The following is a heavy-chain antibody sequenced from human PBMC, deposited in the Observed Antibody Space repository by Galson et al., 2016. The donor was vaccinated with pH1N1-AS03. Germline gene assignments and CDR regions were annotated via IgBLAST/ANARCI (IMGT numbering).Heavy chain of an antibody. CDR2: IYWDGDE. V-gene: IGHV2-5*02. CDR3: ARSTHVNEGLES. CDR1: GFSLSAGGVH. J-gene: IGHJ4*02. D-gene: IGHD2-8*01. Sequence: PALVKPTQTLTLTCTVSGFSLSAGGVHVAWIRQSPGKALEWLALIYWDGDERYNSSLRSRLSISRDTSKDHVVLTMTSVGPMDTGTYYCARSTHVNEGLESGGQGTLVSVSS.